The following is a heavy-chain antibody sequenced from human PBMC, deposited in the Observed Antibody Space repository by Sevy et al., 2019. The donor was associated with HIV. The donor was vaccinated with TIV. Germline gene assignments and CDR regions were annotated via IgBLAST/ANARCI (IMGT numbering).Heavy chain of an antibody. CDR1: GFTFSSYA. CDR3: ARVAADDPDFYYYGMDV. CDR2: ISSSSSHI. D-gene: IGHD6-13*01. Sequence: GGSLRFSCAASGFTFSSYAMNWVRQAPGKGLEWVSSISSSSSHIYAADSLKTRFTISKDNVKNSLFLQMNSLRSEDTAIYYCARVAADDPDFYYYGMDVWGEETTVTVSS. V-gene: IGHV3-21*01. J-gene: IGHJ6*04.